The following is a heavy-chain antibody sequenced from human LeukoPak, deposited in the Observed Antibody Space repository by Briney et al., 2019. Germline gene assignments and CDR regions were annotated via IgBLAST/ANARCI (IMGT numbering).Heavy chain of an antibody. CDR1: GFTFSSYG. V-gene: IGHV3-30*02. CDR2: IRYDGSNK. D-gene: IGHD6-13*01. CDR3: ARDRSIAAAGYYYYGMDV. Sequence: QSGGSLRLSCAASGFTFSSYGMHWVRQAPGKGLEWVAFIRYDGSNKYYADSVKGRFTISRDNSKNTLYLQMNSLRAEDTAVYYCARDRSIAAAGYYYYGMDVWGQGTTVTVSS. J-gene: IGHJ6*02.